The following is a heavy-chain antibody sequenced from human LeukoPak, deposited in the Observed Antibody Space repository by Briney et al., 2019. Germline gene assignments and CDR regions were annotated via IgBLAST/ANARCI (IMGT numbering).Heavy chain of an antibody. Sequence: PSETLSLTCTVSGGSISSSTYYWGWIRQPPGKGLEWIGSIYYSGSTYYNPSLKSRVTISVDTSKDQFSLKLSSVTAADTAVYYCARQGRVIDWGYWGQGTLVTVSS. CDR1: GGSISSSTYY. V-gene: IGHV4-39*01. CDR2: IYYSGST. CDR3: ARQGRVIDWGY. D-gene: IGHD3-9*01. J-gene: IGHJ4*02.